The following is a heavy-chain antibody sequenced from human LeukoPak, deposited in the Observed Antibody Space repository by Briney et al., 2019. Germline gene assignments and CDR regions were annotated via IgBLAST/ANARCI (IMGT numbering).Heavy chain of an antibody. V-gene: IGHV3-30*02. J-gene: IGHJ4*02. CDR1: GFTFSSYG. CDR2: IRYDGSNK. Sequence: PGGSLRLSCAASGFTFSSYGMHWVRQAPGKGLEWVAFIRYDGSNKYYADSVKGRFTISRDNSKNTLYLQMNSLRAEDTAVYYCAKDQYRARTLMAYWGQGTLVTVSS. CDR3: AKDQYRARTLMAY. D-gene: IGHD6-6*01.